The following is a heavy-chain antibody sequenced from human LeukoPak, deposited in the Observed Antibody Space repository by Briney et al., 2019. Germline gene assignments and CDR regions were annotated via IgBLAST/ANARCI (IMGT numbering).Heavy chain of an antibody. CDR2: IYYSGST. J-gene: IGHJ4*02. V-gene: IGHV4-59*08. CDR3: ARLGIGVVPSAMLGDYYFDY. Sequence: PSETLSLTCTVPGGSISSYYWSWIRQPPGKGLEWIGYIYYSGSTNYNPSLKSRVTISVDTSKNQFSLKLTSVTVADTAVYYCARLGIGVVPSAMLGDYYFDYWGQGTLVTVSS. D-gene: IGHD2-2*01. CDR1: GGSISSYY.